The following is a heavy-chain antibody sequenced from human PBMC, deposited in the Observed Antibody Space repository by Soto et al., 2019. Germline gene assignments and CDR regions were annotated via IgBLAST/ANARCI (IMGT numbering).Heavy chain of an antibody. CDR2: ISYDGNNK. Sequence: QVQLVESGGGVVQPGRSLRLSCAASGFPFSSHAMYWVRQAPGKGLEWVALISYDGNNKQYADSVKGRLTVSRDDSTNTLYIRMNNLRPEETALYDCARDSNTYRDYYHGMDVWGQGTTVTVSS. J-gene: IGHJ6*02. CDR1: GFPFSSHA. D-gene: IGHD3-10*02. V-gene: IGHV3-30-3*01. CDR3: ARDSNTYRDYYHGMDV.